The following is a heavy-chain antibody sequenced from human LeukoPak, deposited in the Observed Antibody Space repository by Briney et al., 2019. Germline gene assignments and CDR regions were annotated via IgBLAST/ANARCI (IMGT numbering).Heavy chain of an antibody. D-gene: IGHD5-18*01. CDR3: VRDQELVRGYSYGANNYYYGMDV. CDR1: GGSLSSTSSY. Sequence: SETLSLTCTVSGGSLSSTSSYWGWLRQPPGKGLEWIAYVYYSGYTNYNPSLKSRVTISIDTSEKKFSLKLSSVTAADTAVYYCVRDQELVRGYSYGANNYYYGMDVWGQGTTVTVSS. V-gene: IGHV4-61*01. J-gene: IGHJ6*02. CDR2: VYYSGYT.